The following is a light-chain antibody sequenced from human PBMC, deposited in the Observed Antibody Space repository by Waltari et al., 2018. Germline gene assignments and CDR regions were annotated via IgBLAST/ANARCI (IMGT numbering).Light chain of an antibody. Sequence: SYVLTQPPSVSVAPGETARITCGGNNIESKSVHWYRQRPGQAPVVVISYDNDGAAWMPERFSGSYSGNTATLTISRVEAGDEADYYCQVWDANTDPGVFGTGTEVTVL. CDR1: NIESKS. J-gene: IGLJ1*01. CDR2: YDN. CDR3: QVWDANTDPGV. V-gene: IGLV3-21*01.